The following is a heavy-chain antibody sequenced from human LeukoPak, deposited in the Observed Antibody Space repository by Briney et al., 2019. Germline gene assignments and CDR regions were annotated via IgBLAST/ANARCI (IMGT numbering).Heavy chain of an antibody. CDR2: IIPIFGTA. Sequence: ASVKVSCKASGGTFSSYAVSWVRQAPGQGLEWMGGIIPIFGTANYAQKFQGRVTITADESTSTAYMELSGLRSEDTAVYYCARESGSHQGYFDYWGQGTLVTVSS. V-gene: IGHV1-69*01. J-gene: IGHJ4*02. CDR3: ARESGSHQGYFDY. CDR1: GGTFSSYA.